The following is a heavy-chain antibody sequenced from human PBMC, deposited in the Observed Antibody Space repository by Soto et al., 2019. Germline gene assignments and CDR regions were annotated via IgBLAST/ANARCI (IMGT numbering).Heavy chain of an antibody. CDR2: IYYSVST. D-gene: IGHD3-3*02. V-gene: IGHV4-30-4*01. CDR1: GGSISSGGYY. J-gene: IGHJ5*02. Sequence: QVQLQESGPGLVKPSQTLSLTCTVSGGSISSGGYYWSWIRQPPGKGLEWIGYIYYSVSTYYNPSLKSRVTISVETSTNQLSLKLSSVTAADTAVYYCARALVLDEYNWFDPWGQGNLVTVSS. CDR3: ARALVLDEYNWFDP.